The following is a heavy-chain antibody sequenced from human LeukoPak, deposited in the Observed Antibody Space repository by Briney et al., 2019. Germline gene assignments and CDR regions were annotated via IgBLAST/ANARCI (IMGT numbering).Heavy chain of an antibody. J-gene: IGHJ4*02. CDR2: IIPILGIA. D-gene: IGHD2-21*01. V-gene: IGHV1-69*04. CDR3: ARGGDLYLYYFDY. Sequence: EASVKVSCKASGGTFSSYAISWVRQAPGQGLEWMGRIIPILGIANYAQKFQGRVTITADKSTSTAYMELSSLRSEDTAVYYCARGGDLYLYYFDYWGQGTLVTVSS. CDR1: GGTFSSYA.